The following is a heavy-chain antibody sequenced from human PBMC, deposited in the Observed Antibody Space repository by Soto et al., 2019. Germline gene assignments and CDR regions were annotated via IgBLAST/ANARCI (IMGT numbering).Heavy chain of an antibody. V-gene: IGHV1-18*04. Sequence: ASVKVSCKASGYTFTSCGTSWVRQAPGQGLEWMGWISAYNGNTNYAQKLQGRVTMTTDTSTSTAYMELRSLRSDDTAVYYCANTVDTATGPPDNWFEPWGQGTLVTVSS. J-gene: IGHJ5*02. D-gene: IGHD5-18*01. CDR1: GYTFTSCG. CDR3: ANTVDTATGPPDNWFEP. CDR2: ISAYNGNT.